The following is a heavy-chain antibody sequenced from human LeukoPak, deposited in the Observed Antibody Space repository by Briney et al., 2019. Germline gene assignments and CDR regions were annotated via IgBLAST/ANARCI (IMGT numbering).Heavy chain of an antibody. J-gene: IGHJ6*03. CDR2: QSPTTRAT. V-gene: IGHV3-48*01. D-gene: IGHD2-8*01. CDR1: GFNFNAYG. CDR3: ARRGDRLCTSLNCPPHNYFFYMDV. Sequence: GGSLRLSCVASGFNFNAYGMNWVRQAPGGGLEWLAFQSPTTRATQYADSVKGRFAISRDNAKNSLYLHMTSLTAEDTAVYYCARRGDRLCTSLNCPPHNYFFYMDVWGSGTTVAVSS.